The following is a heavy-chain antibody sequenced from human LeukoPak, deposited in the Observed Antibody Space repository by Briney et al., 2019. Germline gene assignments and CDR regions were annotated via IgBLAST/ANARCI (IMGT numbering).Heavy chain of an antibody. J-gene: IGHJ4*02. CDR3: ALLSGGTFDY. Sequence: GGSLTLSCAASGFVVTANYLAWARQAPGKGLEWVSTISNGGDPFYGDSVKGRSTISRDGSTNTFSPQLDSLRVEDMGVYYCALLSGGTFDYWGQGTLVTVSS. V-gene: IGHV3-53*01. CDR2: ISNGGDP. CDR1: GFVVTANY. D-gene: IGHD2/OR15-2a*01.